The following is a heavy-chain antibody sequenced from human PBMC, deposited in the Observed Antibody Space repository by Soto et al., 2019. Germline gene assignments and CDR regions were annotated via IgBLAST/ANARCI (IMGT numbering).Heavy chain of an antibody. CDR1: GFTFSTYS. Sequence: EVQLVESGGGLVQPGGSLTLSCAASGFTFSTYSMNWVRQAPGKGLEWISDVNRGSDTIYYADSVKGRFTISRDNAKNSLYLQMNSLRDEDTAVYYCARDNLGSSGLSVDYWGQGTLVTVSS. D-gene: IGHD3-10*01. V-gene: IGHV3-48*02. J-gene: IGHJ4*02. CDR2: VNRGSDTI. CDR3: ARDNLGSSGLSVDY.